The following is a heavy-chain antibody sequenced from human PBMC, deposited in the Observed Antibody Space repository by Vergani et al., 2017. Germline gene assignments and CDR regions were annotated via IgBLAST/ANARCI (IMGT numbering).Heavy chain of an antibody. CDR1: GGSFSGYY. D-gene: IGHD4-11*01. V-gene: IGHV4-34*01. J-gene: IGHJ6*03. CDR3: ARSTTVTTFYYYYYMDV. CDR2: INHSGST. Sequence: QVQLQQWGAGLLKPSETLSLTCAVYGGSFSGYYWSWIRQPPGKGLEWIGEINHSGSTNYNPSLKSRVTISVDTSKNQSSLKLSSVTAADTAVYYCARSTTVTTFYYYYYMDVWGKGP.